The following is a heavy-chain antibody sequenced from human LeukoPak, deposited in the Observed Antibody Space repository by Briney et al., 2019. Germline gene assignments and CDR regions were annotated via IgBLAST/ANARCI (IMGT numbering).Heavy chain of an antibody. CDR1: GGSFSGYY. D-gene: IGHD4-17*01. CDR3: ARRATVTTSNWFDP. V-gene: IGHV4-34*01. CDR2: INHSGST. J-gene: IGHJ5*02. Sequence: SETLSLTCAVYGGSFSGYYWSWFRQPPGKGLEWIGEINHSGSTNYNPSLKSRVTISVDTSKNQFSLKLSSVTAADTAVYYCARRATVTTSNWFDPWGQGTLVTVSS.